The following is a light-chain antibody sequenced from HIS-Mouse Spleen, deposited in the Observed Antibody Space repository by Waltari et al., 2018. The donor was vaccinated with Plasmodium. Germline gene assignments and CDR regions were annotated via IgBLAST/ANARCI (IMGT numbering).Light chain of an antibody. CDR1: QGIRSY. Sequence: ATWMTQSPSLLSAATADRVTISCRMSQGIRSYLAWYQKKRGKAPELLIYAASTLQSGVPSRFSGSGSGTDFTITISCLQSEDFATYYCQQYYSFPYTFGQGTKLESK. CDR2: AAS. CDR3: QQYYSFPYT. J-gene: IGKJ2*01. V-gene: IGKV1D-8*02.